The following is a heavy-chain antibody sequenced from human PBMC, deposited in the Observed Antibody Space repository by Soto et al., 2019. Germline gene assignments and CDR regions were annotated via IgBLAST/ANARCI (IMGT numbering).Heavy chain of an antibody. CDR2: ITYDGSNK. CDR1: GFSFSYDA. V-gene: IGHV3-30-3*01. Sequence: GESLRLSCAASGFSFSYDAMHWVRQAPGQGLEWVAVITYDGSNKYYADSVRGRFTISRDNSKSTLYLQMDSLIIDDTAVYYCAXDVGTQLDFWSTSGMDVWGQGTTVTVSS. D-gene: IGHD3-3*01. CDR3: AXDVGTQLDFWSTSGMDV. J-gene: IGHJ6*02.